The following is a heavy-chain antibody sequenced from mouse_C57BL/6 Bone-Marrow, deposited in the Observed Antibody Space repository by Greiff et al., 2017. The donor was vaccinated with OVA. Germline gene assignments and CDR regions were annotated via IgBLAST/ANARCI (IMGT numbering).Heavy chain of an antibody. V-gene: IGHV1-53*01. D-gene: IGHD3-2*02. Sequence: QVQLKQPGTELVKPGASVKLSCKASGYTFTSYWMHWVKQRPGQGLEWIGNINPSNGGTNYNEKFKSKATLTVDKSSSTAYMQLSSLTSEDSAVYFCAREPGGQLRLLDYWGQGTTLTVSS. CDR3: AREPGGQLRLLDY. J-gene: IGHJ2*01. CDR2: INPSNGGT. CDR1: GYTFTSYW.